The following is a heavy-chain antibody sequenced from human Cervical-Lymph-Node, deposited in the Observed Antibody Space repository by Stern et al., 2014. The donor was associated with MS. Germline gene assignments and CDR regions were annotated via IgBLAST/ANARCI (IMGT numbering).Heavy chain of an antibody. CDR1: GFTVSSNY. Sequence: VQLQESGGGLVQPGGSLRLSCAASGFTVSSNYMSWVRQAPGKGLEWVSVIYSGGSTYYADSVKGRFTISRDNPKNTLYLQMNSLRAEDTAVYYCARNPRSSGWYVDWGQGTLVTVSS. CDR3: ARNPRSSGWYVD. V-gene: IGHV3-66*02. CDR2: IYSGGST. D-gene: IGHD6-19*01. J-gene: IGHJ4*02.